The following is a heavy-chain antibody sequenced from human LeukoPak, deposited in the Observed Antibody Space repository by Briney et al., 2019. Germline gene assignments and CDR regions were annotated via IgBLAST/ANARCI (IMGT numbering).Heavy chain of an antibody. Sequence: ASVKVSCKASGYTFIDYYLLWVRQARGQGLECMGWIKPNSGATDYAQNFQARVTMTRDTSSGTAYLDLSGLTSDDTAVYYCARGRRILEGPENAGDFFDYWGQGTLVTVSS. CDR2: IKPNSGAT. CDR1: GYTFIDYY. D-gene: IGHD7-27*01. J-gene: IGHJ4*01. CDR3: ARGRRILEGPENAGDFFDY. V-gene: IGHV1-2*02.